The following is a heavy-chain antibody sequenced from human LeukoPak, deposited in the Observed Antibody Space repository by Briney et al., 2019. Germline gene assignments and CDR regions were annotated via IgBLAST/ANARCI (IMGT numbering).Heavy chain of an antibody. J-gene: IGHJ4*02. CDR1: GGSISSDSYS. Sequence: PSETLSLTCAVSGGSISSDSYSWSWIRQPPGKGLEWIGYIYHSGSTYYNPSLKSRVTISVDRSKNLFSLRLSSVTAADTAVYYCARDIPGDYWGQGILVTVSS. V-gene: IGHV4-30-2*01. CDR3: ARDIPGDY. CDR2: IYHSGST. D-gene: IGHD7-27*01.